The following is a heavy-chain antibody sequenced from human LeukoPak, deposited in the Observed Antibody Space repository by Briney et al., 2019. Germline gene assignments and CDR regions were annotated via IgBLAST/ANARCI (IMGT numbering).Heavy chain of an antibody. CDR2: IWYDGSNK. J-gene: IGHJ4*02. V-gene: IGHV3-33*01. D-gene: IGHD2/OR15-2a*01. Sequence: GGSLRLSCAASGFTFSSYGMHWVRQAPGKGLEWVALIWYDGSNKYYTDSVKGRLTISRDNSKNTLYLQMNSLRAEDTATYYCAREGPRGNSQFDYWGQGTLVTVSS. CDR1: GFTFSSYG. CDR3: AREGPRGNSQFDY.